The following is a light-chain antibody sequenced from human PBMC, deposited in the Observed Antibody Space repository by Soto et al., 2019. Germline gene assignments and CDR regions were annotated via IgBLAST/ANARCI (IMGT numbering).Light chain of an antibody. J-gene: IGKJ5*01. V-gene: IGKV1-33*01. CDR2: DVS. CDR3: QQYDNLPRT. CDR1: QDISNY. Sequence: DIQMTQSPSSLSTSVGDRVTITCRASQDISNYLNWYQQKPGKAPKLLIYDVSNLETGVPSRFFGSGSGTDFSFTISSLQPEDIATYFCQQYDNLPRTCGQGTRLEIE.